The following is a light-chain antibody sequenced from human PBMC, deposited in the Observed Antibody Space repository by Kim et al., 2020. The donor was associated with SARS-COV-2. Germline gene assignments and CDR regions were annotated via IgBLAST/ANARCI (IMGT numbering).Light chain of an antibody. CDR1: RSNIGNNY. CDR2: GNN. V-gene: IGLV1-51*01. Sequence: GPKVTISWSGSRSNIGNNYVSWYQQRPGAAPKLLIFGNNERPSGIPDRFSGSKSGTSATLGITGLQTGDEADYYCGTWDSSLSAAVFGGGTQLSVL. CDR3: GTWDSSLSAAV. J-gene: IGLJ7*01.